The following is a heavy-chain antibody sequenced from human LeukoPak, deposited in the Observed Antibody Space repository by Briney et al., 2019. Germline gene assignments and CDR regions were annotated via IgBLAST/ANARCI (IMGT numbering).Heavy chain of an antibody. CDR3: ARDRGLGGWFDP. CDR1: GGSISTYY. V-gene: IGHV4-4*07. CDR2: IYTSGST. J-gene: IGHJ5*02. D-gene: IGHD2-15*01. Sequence: SETLSLTCTVSGGSISTYYWSRIRQPAGKGLEWIGRIYTSGSTDYNPSLKSRVTMSVDTSKNQFSLKLTSVTAADTAMYYCARDRGLGGWFDPWGQGTLVTVSS.